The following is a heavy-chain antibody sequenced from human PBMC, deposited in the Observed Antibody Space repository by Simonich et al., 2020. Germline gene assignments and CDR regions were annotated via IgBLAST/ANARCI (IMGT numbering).Heavy chain of an antibody. Sequence: QVQLQQWGAGLLKPSETLSLTCAVYGGSFSGYYWSWIRQPPGKGLEWIGEINNSGSTNDNPTLKSRVTISVDTSKNQFSLKLSSVTAADTAGYYCARGLRVAAAGTAFQHWGQGTLVTVSS. CDR1: GGSFSGYY. D-gene: IGHD6-13*01. V-gene: IGHV4-34*01. CDR2: INNSGST. J-gene: IGHJ1*01. CDR3: ARGLRVAAAGTAFQH.